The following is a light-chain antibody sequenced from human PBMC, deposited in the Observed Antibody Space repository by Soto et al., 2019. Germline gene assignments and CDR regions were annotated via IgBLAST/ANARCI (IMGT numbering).Light chain of an antibody. Sequence: QSALTQPASVSGSPGQSITISCTGSSSDVGGYNLVSWYQHHPGKAPKLIIYEGSQRPSGVSNRFFGSKSGNTASLTISGLRAEDEGNYHCCSYAGNRIFVFGGGTKLTVL. V-gene: IGLV2-23*01. CDR3: CSYAGNRIFV. J-gene: IGLJ3*02. CDR2: EGS. CDR1: SSDVGGYNL.